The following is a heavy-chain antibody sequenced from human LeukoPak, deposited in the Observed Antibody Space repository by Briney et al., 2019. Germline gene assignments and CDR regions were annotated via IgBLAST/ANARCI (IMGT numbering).Heavy chain of an antibody. J-gene: IGHJ4*02. D-gene: IGHD6-19*01. CDR1: GYTFTGYY. CDR3: ARVLAVAGRMFDY. V-gene: IGHV1-2*06. Sequence: ASVKVSCKASGYTFTGYYMHWVRQAPGQGLEWMGRINPNSGGTNYAQKLQGRVTMTRGTSISTAYMELSRLRSVDTAGYYCARVLAVAGRMFDYWGQGTLVTVSS. CDR2: INPNSGGT.